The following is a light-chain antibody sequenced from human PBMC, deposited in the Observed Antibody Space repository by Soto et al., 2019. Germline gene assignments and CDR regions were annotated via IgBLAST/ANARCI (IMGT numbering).Light chain of an antibody. Sequence: DIQMTQSPFSLSASVGDRVTITCRASQSISSYLNWYQQKPGKAPKVLIYAASSLQSGVPSRFSGSGSGTDFTLTISSLQPEDFATYYCQQSYSTPRTFGHGTEVDIK. CDR3: QQSYSTPRT. CDR2: AAS. V-gene: IGKV1-39*01. J-gene: IGKJ1*01. CDR1: QSISSY.